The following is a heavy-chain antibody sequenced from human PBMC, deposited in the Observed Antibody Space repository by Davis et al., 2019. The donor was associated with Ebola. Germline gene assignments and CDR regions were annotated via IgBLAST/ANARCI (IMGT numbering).Heavy chain of an antibody. Sequence: SETLSLTCTVSGGSIGSRGYYWRWVRQHPGKGLEWLGSIYYSGNTYYNASLKSRLSVSVDTSKNQLSLKLTSVTAADTAVYFCARGFDAYGPCDYWGQGILVAVSS. V-gene: IGHV4-31*03. J-gene: IGHJ4*02. CDR3: ARGFDAYGPCDY. CDR2: IYYSGNT. D-gene: IGHD4-17*01. CDR1: GGSIGSRGYY.